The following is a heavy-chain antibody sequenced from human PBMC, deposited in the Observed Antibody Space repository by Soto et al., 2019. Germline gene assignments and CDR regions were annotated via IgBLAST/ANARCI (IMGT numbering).Heavy chain of an antibody. CDR3: ARVPGTPSWFDT. Sequence: QVQLVQSGAEVKKPGSSVKVSCKASGGTFSSYAISWVRQAPGQGLEWMGGIIPIFGTANYAQKFQGRVTISADESTSTAYMELRSLRSEDAVVYYCARVPGTPSWFDTWGQGTLVTVSS. J-gene: IGHJ5*02. CDR1: GGTFSSYA. V-gene: IGHV1-69*12. D-gene: IGHD3-10*01. CDR2: IIPIFGTA.